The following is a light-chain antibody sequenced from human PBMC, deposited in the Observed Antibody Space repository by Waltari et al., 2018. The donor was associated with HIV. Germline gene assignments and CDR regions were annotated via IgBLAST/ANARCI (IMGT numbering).Light chain of an antibody. CDR2: EVN. V-gene: IGLV2-14*03. Sequence: QSALTQPPSVSGFPGQSIAIPCTGTSSDVGGYHHVSWYQTHLGKAPQLILYEVNYRPSGIYYRYSGSKTGNAAPLTISGLQVDEDADYYCASYALSGSVVFDGPTTLTVL. CDR1: SSDVGGYHH. J-gene: IGLJ3*02. CDR3: ASYALSGSVV.